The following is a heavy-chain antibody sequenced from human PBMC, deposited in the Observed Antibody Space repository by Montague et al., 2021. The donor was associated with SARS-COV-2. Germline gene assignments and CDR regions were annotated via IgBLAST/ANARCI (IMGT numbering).Heavy chain of an antibody. CDR1: GGSIGSGGYD. CDR2: IYYTGGT. V-gene: IGHV4-30-2*01. CDR3: AREEGDYGGMDV. Sequence: TLSLTCAVSGGSIGSGGYDWSWIRQPPGKGLEWIGYIYYTGGTFYNPSLKSRVTISLDGPKNQFSLKLSSVTAADTAVYYCAREEGDYGGMDVWGQGTTVAVSS. D-gene: IGHD3-16*01. J-gene: IGHJ6*02.